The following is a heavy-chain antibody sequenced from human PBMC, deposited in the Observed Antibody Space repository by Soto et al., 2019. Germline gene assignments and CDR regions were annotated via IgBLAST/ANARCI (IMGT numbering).Heavy chain of an antibody. CDR2: FDPEDGET. J-gene: IGHJ4*02. CDR3: ATGVYISGWYDPSFDY. D-gene: IGHD6-19*01. CDR1: GYTLTELS. Sequence: GASVKVSCKVSGYTLTELSMHWVRQAPGKGLEWMGGFDPEDGETIYAQKFQGRVTMTEDTSTDTAYMELSSLRSEDTAVYYCATGVYISGWYDPSFDYWGQGTLVTVSS. V-gene: IGHV1-24*01.